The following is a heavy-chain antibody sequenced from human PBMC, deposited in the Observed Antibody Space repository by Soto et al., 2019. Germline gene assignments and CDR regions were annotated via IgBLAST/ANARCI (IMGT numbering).Heavy chain of an antibody. D-gene: IGHD6-6*01. CDR2: TYYRSKWYN. Sequence: SQTLSLTCAISGDSVSSNSAAWNWIRQSPSRGLEWLGRTYYRSKWYNDYEAFVKSRITINPDTSKNQFSLQLTSLTPEDTAVYYCARAKEYTSSSGMDVWGQRTMVTVSS. CDR3: ARAKEYTSSSGMDV. CDR1: GDSVSSNSAA. V-gene: IGHV6-1*01. J-gene: IGHJ6*02.